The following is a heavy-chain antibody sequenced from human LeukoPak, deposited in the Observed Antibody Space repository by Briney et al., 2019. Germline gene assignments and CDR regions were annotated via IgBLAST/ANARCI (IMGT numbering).Heavy chain of an antibody. J-gene: IGHJ5*02. V-gene: IGHV3-53*01. CDR2: IYSGGST. CDR3: ARFRWSWFDP. D-gene: IGHD3-3*01. CDR1: GFTVSSNY. Sequence: GGSLRLSCAASGFTVSSNYMSWVRQAPGKGLEWVSVIYSGGSTYYADSVKGRFTISRDNSKNTLYLQMKSLRAEDTAVYYCARFRWSWFDPWGQGTLVTVSS.